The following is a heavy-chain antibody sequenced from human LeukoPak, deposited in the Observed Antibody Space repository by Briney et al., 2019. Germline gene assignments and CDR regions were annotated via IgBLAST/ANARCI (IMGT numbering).Heavy chain of an antibody. Sequence: SETLSLTCPVSGGSISSRSYYWGWIRQPPGEGLVYIGSIYYSGSTYYNPSLKSRVTISVDTSKNQFSLTLSSVTAADTAVYYCARLDYGGNMDYWGQGTLVTVSS. D-gene: IGHD4-23*01. J-gene: IGHJ4*02. V-gene: IGHV4-39*01. CDR1: GGSISSRSYY. CDR2: IYYSGST. CDR3: ARLDYGGNMDY.